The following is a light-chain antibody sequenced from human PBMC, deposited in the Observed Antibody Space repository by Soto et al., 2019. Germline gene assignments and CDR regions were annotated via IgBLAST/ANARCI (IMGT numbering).Light chain of an antibody. CDR3: QQYSTYWT. CDR2: GAS. J-gene: IGKJ1*01. CDR1: QNIRTW. Sequence: DIQMTQSPSTLSASVGDRVTITCRASQNIRTWLAWYQQKPGKAPKLLIYGASSLEGGVPSRFSGSGSGTEFTLTISSLQPDDFATYYCQQYSTYWTFGQGTTVEIK. V-gene: IGKV1-5*01.